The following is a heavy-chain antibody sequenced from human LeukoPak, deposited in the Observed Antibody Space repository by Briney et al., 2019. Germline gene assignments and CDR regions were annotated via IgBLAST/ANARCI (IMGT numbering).Heavy chain of an antibody. Sequence: SETLSLTCTVSGGSISSYYWSWIRQPAGKGLEWIGRIYTSGSTNYNPSLKSRVSMSVDTSKNQFSLKLSSVTAADTAVYYCASVGGDGYNYPCYYWGQGNLVTVSS. V-gene: IGHV4-4*07. D-gene: IGHD5-24*01. CDR2: IYTSGST. J-gene: IGHJ4*02. CDR1: GGSISSYY. CDR3: ASVGGDGYNYPCYY.